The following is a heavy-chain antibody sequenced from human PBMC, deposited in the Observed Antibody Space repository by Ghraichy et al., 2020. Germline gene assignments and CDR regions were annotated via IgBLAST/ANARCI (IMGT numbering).Heavy chain of an antibody. V-gene: IGHV4-4*02. D-gene: IGHD6-13*01. CDR1: GGSTSNSNW. CDR3: ARDRTATAGLAV. CDR2: IYYSGST. Sequence: SETLSLTCAVSGGSTSNSNWWSWVRQPPGKGLEWIGEIYYSGSTNYNPSLKSRVTISVDTSKNQFSLKLSSVTAADTAVYYCARDRTATAGLAVWGQGTLVTVSS. J-gene: IGHJ4*02.